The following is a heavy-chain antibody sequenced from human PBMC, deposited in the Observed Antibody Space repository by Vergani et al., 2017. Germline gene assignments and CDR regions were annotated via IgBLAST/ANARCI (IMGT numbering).Heavy chain of an antibody. Sequence: QVQLVESGGGVVQPGRSLRLSCAASGFTFSSYGMHWVRQAPGKGLEWVAVISYDGSNKYYANSVKGRFTISRYNSKNTLYLQMNSLRAGDTAVYYCAYLDCSYEDFDYWGQGTLVTVSS. CDR3: AYLDCSYEDFDY. V-gene: IGHV3-30*03. CDR1: GFTFSSYG. CDR2: ISYDGSNK. J-gene: IGHJ4*02. D-gene: IGHD3-9*01.